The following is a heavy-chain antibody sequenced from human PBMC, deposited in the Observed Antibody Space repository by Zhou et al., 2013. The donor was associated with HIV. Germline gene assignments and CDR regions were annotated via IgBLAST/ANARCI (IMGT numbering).Heavy chain of an antibody. J-gene: IGHJ4*02. CDR3: ARLIFDRSDY. CDR2: ISGDNGKT. D-gene: IGHD3-16*01. CDR1: GYSFNSYA. Sequence: QDQLVQSGAEVKKPGASVKVSCKASGYSFNSYAISWVRQAPGQGLEWMGWISGDNGKTKYGQKFQGRVSMTTDTSTSTAYMEVRSLRSDDTAVYYCARLIFDRSDYWGQGTLVTVSS. V-gene: IGHV1-18*01.